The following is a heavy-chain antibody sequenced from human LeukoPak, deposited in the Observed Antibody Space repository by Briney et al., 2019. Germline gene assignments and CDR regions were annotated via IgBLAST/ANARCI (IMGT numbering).Heavy chain of an antibody. CDR3: AKNYQLLSY. J-gene: IGHJ4*02. Sequence: SETLSLTCTVSGGSISSYYWSWIRQPPGKGLEWIGYIYYSGSTNYNPSLKSRVTISVDTSKNQFSLKLSSVTAADTAVYHCAKNYQLLSYWGQGTLVTVSS. V-gene: IGHV4-59*01. D-gene: IGHD2-2*01. CDR1: GGSISSYY. CDR2: IYYSGST.